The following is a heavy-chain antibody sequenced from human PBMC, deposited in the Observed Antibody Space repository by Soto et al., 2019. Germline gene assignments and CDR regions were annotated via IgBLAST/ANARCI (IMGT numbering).Heavy chain of an antibody. D-gene: IGHD3-3*01. V-gene: IGHV5-51*01. CDR1: GYNFAGYW. J-gene: IGHJ4*02. CDR2: IYPSDSDT. Sequence: GESLKISCKGSGYNFAGYWISWVRQMPGKGLELMGIIYPSDSDTRYRPSFQGQVTISADKSISSAYLQWSSLRASDTAMYYCARGGVSTRTFDYWGQGNLVIVSS. CDR3: ARGGVSTRTFDY.